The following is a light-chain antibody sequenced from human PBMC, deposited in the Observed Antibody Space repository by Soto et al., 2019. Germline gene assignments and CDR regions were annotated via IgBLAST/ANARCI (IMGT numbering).Light chain of an antibody. CDR3: QQSYGTPRT. CDR2: AAS. J-gene: IGKJ2*01. Sequence: DIQMTQSPSSLSASVGDSVTIACRASQSIGSYLNWYQQEPGKAPNLLIYAASSLQSGVPSRFSGSGSGTDFTLTFSSLQPEDFATYYCQQSYGTPRTFGQGTKLEIK. CDR1: QSIGSY. V-gene: IGKV1-39*01.